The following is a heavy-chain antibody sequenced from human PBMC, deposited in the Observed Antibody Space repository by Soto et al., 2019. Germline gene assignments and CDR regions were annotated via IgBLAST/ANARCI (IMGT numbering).Heavy chain of an antibody. J-gene: IGHJ4*02. V-gene: IGHV3-30-3*01. CDR2: ISYDGSNK. Sequence: QVQLVESGGGVVQPGRSLRLSCAASGFTFSSYAMHWVRQAPGKGLEWVAVISYDGSNKYYADSVKGRFTISRDNSKNTLYLQMNSLRAEDTAVYYCAXXXXXXXXXXXXXXXYXXQXTLVTVSS. CDR3: AXXXXXXXXXXXXXXXY. CDR1: GFTFSSYA.